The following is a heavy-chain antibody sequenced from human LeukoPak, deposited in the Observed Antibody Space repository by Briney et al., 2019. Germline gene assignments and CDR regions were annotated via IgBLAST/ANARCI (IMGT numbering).Heavy chain of an antibody. CDR1: GFTFSGYS. Sequence: PGGSLRLSCAASGFTFSGYSLSWVRQAPGKGLEWVSSISSSGSYIYYADSVKGRFTISRDNAKNSLYLQMNSLRAEDTAVYYCAREHYGDGYFDYWGQGTLVTVSS. J-gene: IGHJ4*02. CDR3: AREHYGDGYFDY. D-gene: IGHD4-17*01. V-gene: IGHV3-21*01. CDR2: ISSSGSYI.